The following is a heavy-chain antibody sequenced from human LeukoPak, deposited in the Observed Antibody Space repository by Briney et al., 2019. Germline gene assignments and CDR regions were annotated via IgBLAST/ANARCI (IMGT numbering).Heavy chain of an antibody. CDR3: ARAQQQLVHQYDYYYGMDV. CDR1: GFTFSSYS. D-gene: IGHD6-13*01. V-gene: IGHV3-48*01. J-gene: IGHJ6*02. Sequence: PGGSLRLSCAASGFTFSSYSMNWVRQAPGKGLEWVSYISSSSSTIYYADSVKGRFTISRDNAKSSLYLQMNSLRAEDTAVYYCARAQQQLVHQYDYYYGMDVWGQGTTVTVSS. CDR2: ISSSSSTI.